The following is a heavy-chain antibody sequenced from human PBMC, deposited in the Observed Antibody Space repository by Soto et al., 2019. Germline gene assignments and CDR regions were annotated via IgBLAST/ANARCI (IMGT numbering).Heavy chain of an antibody. J-gene: IGHJ6*03. V-gene: IGHV3-33*01. Sequence: GGSLRLSCAASGFTFSSYGMHWVRQAPGKGLEWVAVIWYDGSNKYYADSVKGRFTISRDNSKNTLYLQMNSLRADDTAVYYCARDPMVRESYYYYMDVWGKGTTVTVSS. CDR3: ARDPMVRESYYYYMDV. CDR2: IWYDGSNK. D-gene: IGHD3-10*01. CDR1: GFTFSSYG.